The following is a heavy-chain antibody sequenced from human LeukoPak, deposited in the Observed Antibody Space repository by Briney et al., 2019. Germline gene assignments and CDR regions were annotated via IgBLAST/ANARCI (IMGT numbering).Heavy chain of an antibody. V-gene: IGHV3-48*03. J-gene: IGHJ4*02. D-gene: IGHD5-18*01. CDR2: ISYSGSNI. CDR1: GFTFSSYE. Sequence: GGSLRLSCAASGFTFSSYEMNWVRQAPGKGLEWVSYISYSGSNIYYADSVKGRFTISRDNAKNSLYLQMNSLRAEDTAVYYCARVERTAMAHDYWGQGTLVTVSS. CDR3: ARVERTAMAHDY.